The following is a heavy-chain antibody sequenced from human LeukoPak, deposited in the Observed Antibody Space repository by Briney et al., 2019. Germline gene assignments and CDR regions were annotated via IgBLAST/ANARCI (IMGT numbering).Heavy chain of an antibody. Sequence: SETLSLTCTVSGASISSPYWSWIRQPPEKGLEWIGYIYDSGSTNYNPSLRSRVTISVDTSKSQFSLKLSSVTAADAAVYYCATANGDYVDYWGQGTPVIVSS. CDR2: IYDSGST. J-gene: IGHJ4*02. CDR3: ATANGDYVDY. D-gene: IGHD4-17*01. CDR1: GASISSPY. V-gene: IGHV4-59*08.